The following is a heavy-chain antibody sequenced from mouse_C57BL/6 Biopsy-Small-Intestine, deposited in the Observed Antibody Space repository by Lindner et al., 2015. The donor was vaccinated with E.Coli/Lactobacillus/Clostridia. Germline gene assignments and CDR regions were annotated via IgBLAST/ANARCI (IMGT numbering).Heavy chain of an antibody. Sequence: VQLQESGAKLARPGASVKLSCKASGYTFTSYGISWVKQRTGQGLEWIGEIYPRSGNTYYNEKFKGKATLTADKSSSTAYMELRSLTSEDSAVYFCARDYYSNYYFDYWGQGTTLTVSS. CDR3: ARDYYSNYYFDY. D-gene: IGHD2-5*01. CDR2: IYPRSGNT. V-gene: IGHV1-81*01. CDR1: GYTFTSYG. J-gene: IGHJ2*01.